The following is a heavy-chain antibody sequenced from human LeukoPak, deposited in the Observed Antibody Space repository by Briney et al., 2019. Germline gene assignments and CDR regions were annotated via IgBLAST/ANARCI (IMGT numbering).Heavy chain of an antibody. CDR1: GYTFSTYP. V-gene: IGHV1-69*13. D-gene: IGHD6-19*01. J-gene: IGHJ4*02. Sequence: ASVKVSCKASGYTFSTYPINWVRQAPGQGLEWMGGIIPIFGTANYAQKFQGRVTITADESTSTAYMELSSLRSEDTAVYYCARSQWLNQGLFDYWGQGTLVTISS. CDR2: IIPIFGTA. CDR3: ARSQWLNQGLFDY.